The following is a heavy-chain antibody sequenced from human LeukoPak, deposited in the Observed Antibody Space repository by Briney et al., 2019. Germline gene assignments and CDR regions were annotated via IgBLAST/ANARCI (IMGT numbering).Heavy chain of an antibody. CDR2: IYPGDSDT. J-gene: IGHJ4*02. V-gene: IGHV5-51*01. Sequence: GESLKISCKGSGYSFTSYWIGWVRQMPGKGLEWMGIIYPGDSDTRYSPSFQGQVTISADKSISTAYLQWSSLKASDTAMYYCARQTRDDILTGYCDYRGQGTLVTVSS. CDR3: ARQTRDDILTGYCDY. D-gene: IGHD3-9*01. CDR1: GYSFTSYW.